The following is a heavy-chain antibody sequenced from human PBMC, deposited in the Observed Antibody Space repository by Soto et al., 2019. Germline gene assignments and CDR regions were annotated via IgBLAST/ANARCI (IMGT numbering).Heavy chain of an antibody. CDR1: GGSFSGYY. CDR3: ARGEYCSGGRCLRDY. D-gene: IGHD2-15*01. Sequence: QVQLQQWGAGLLKPSETLSLTCAVYGGSFSGYYWSWIRQPPGKGLEWIGEINHSGSTNYNPSLKSRVTISVDTSKNQFSLKLSSVTAADTAVYYCARGEYCSGGRCLRDYWGQGTLVTVSS. V-gene: IGHV4-34*01. CDR2: INHSGST. J-gene: IGHJ4*02.